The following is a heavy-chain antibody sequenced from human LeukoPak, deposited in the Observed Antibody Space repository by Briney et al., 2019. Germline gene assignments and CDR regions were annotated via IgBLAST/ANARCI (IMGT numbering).Heavy chain of an antibody. V-gene: IGHV3-9*01. CDR2: TNWDGNNI. J-gene: IGHJ6*02. D-gene: IGHD2-15*01. Sequence: GGSLRLSCAASGFKFDDYGMHWVRQAPGKGLEWVSGTNWDGNNIGYADSVKGRFTISRDNAKNSLYLQIACLRAEDTALYFCAKDIGSCSGGSCHRDYYGLDVWGQGTTVTASS. CDR3: AKDIGSCSGGSCHRDYYGLDV. CDR1: GFKFDDYG.